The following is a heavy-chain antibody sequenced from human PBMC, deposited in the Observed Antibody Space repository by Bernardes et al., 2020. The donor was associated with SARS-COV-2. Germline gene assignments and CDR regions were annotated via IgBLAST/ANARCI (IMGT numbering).Heavy chain of an antibody. D-gene: IGHD6-13*01. Sequence: GGSLRLSCAASGFTFSTYSMNWVRQAPGTGLEWVSSISSSSDYIYYADSVKGQFTISRDNAKNSLYLQMNSLRAEDTAVYYCVADMPGYTTIWAPNFDYWGQGTLVTVSS. J-gene: IGHJ4*02. CDR1: GFTFSTYS. CDR3: VADMPGYTTIWAPNFDY. V-gene: IGHV3-21*06. CDR2: ISSSSDYI.